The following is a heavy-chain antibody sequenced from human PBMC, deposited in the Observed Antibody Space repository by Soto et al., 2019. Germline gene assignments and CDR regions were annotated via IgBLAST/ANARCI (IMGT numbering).Heavy chain of an antibody. J-gene: IGHJ3*02. V-gene: IGHV3-21*01. CDR2: SSSSSNYI. CDR3: ARDGQSSGWNPDAFDI. D-gene: IGHD6-19*01. CDR1: GFTFSSYS. Sequence: PGGSLRLSCAASGFTFSSYSMNWVRQAPGKGLEWVSFSSSSSNYIYYADSVKGRFTISRDNAKNSLYLQMNTLGADDTAVYYCARDGQSSGWNPDAFDIWGQGTMVTVSS.